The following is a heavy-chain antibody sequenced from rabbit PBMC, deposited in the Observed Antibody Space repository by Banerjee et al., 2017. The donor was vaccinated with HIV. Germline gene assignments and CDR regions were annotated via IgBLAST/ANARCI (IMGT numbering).Heavy chain of an antibody. Sequence: LEESGGGLVKPGGTLTLTCTVSGFSFSSNWICWVRQAPGKGLEWIACIDTNDGDTDYANWPKGRFTISKTSSTTVTLQMTSLTAADTATYFCVRDQAGDAGYGPYYFSLWGQGTLVTVS. CDR2: IDTNDGDT. CDR1: GFSFSSNW. D-gene: IGHD4-2*01. CDR3: VRDQAGDAGYGPYYFSL. J-gene: IGHJ4*01. V-gene: IGHV1S45*01.